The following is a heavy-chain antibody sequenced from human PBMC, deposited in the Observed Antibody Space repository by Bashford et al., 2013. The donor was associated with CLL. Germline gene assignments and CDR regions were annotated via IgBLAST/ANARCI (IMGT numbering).Heavy chain of an antibody. J-gene: IGHJ3*01. CDR1: GYPFTGYY. D-gene: IGHD3-10*01. Sequence: ASVKVSCKASGYPFTGYYLHWVRQAPGQGLEWMGWINPNSGGTNSTQKFQGRVTLTVDKSTRTVYMELGSLRSEDSAMYYCTTIDPIRGGSSFDFWGQGTMVTVSS. CDR2: INPNSGGT. CDR3: TTIDPIRGGSSFDF. V-gene: IGHV1-2*02.